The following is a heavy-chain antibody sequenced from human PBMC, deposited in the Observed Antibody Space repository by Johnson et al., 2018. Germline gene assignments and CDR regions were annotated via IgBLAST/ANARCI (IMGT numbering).Heavy chain of an antibody. CDR3: ARDLAYYYDSSGYYSTVGAFDI. Sequence: QVQLQESGPGLVKPSETLALTCTVSGGSISSYYWSWIRQPPGKGLEWIGYIYYSGSTNYNPSLKSRVTLHVDPPKNQFSLKLSPVTAADTAVYYCARDLAYYYDSSGYYSTVGAFDIWGQGTMVTVSS. CDR2: IYYSGST. CDR1: GGSISSYY. J-gene: IGHJ3*02. V-gene: IGHV4-59*01. D-gene: IGHD3-22*01.